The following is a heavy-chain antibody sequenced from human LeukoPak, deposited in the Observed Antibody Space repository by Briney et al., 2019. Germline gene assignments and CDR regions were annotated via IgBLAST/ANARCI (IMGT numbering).Heavy chain of an antibody. V-gene: IGHV3-23*01. CDR2: ISGRGGST. CDR3: AKDNPVSEGIMGQGEQFLH. CDR1: GFTFSSYA. J-gene: IGHJ1*01. Sequence: GGSLRLSCAASGFTFSSYAMSWVRQAPRKGLEWVSAISGRGGSTSYADSVKGRFTISRDNSKNTLDLQMHSVRAEDTPVYYCAKDNPVSEGIMGQGEQFLHWGQGTLVTVSS. D-gene: IGHD3-16*01.